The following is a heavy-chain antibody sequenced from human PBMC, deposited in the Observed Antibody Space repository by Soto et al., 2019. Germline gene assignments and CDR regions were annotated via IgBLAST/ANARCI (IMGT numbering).Heavy chain of an antibody. CDR1: GDSVSSNSAA. CDR2: TYYRSRWYN. J-gene: IGHJ6*03. V-gene: IGHV6-1*01. D-gene: IGHD1-7*01. Sequence: SQTLSLTCAISGDSVSSNSAAWNWIRQSPSRGLEWLGRTYYRSRWYNDYAVSVRSRITVNPDTSKNQFSLQLTSVTPEDTAVYYCAGTIPHYWYYMDFSGKGTSVTGSS. CDR3: AGTIPHYWYYMDF.